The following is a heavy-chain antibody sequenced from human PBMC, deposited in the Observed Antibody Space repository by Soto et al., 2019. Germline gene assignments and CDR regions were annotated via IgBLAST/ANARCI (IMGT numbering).Heavy chain of an antibody. J-gene: IGHJ6*03. D-gene: IGHD6-6*01. Sequence: EVQLVEPGGGLVQPGGSLSFSCAASGFPVSNNYMSWVRQAPGKGLEGASVIYSGGSTFYEDSVKGRFTISRDNSKNTVYLQMNSLRAEDAGVYYCAREIGRGAAQTNYMDVWGKGTTVTVS. CDR2: IYSGGST. CDR1: GFPVSNNY. CDR3: AREIGRGAAQTNYMDV. V-gene: IGHV3-66*01.